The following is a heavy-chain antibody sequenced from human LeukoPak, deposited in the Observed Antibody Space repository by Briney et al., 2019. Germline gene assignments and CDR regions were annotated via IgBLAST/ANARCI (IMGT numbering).Heavy chain of an antibody. V-gene: IGHV4-30-2*01. J-gene: IGHJ4*02. CDR2: IYHSGST. CDR3: ARNAYYDLDY. D-gene: IGHD1-26*01. Sequence: SETLSLTCTVSGDSISSGGYYWSWIRQPPGKGLEWIGYIYHSGSTYYNPSLKSRVTISVDRSKNQFSLKLNSVTAADTAVYYCARNAYYDLDYWGQGTLVTVSS. CDR1: GDSISSGGYY.